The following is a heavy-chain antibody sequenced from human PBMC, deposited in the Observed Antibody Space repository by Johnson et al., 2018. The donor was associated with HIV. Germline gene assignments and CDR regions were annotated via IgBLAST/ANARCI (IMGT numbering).Heavy chain of an antibody. Sequence: VQLVESGGGLVQPGGSLRLSCAASGFTFSNYAMHWVRQAPGKGLEYVSAISPDGGTSYYANSVEGRFTISRDNSKNMLYLQMGSLRAEDTAVYYCAREAVVTWDTNVNKDAFDIWGQGTMVTVSS. J-gene: IGHJ3*02. CDR1: GFTFSNYA. D-gene: IGHD3-22*01. V-gene: IGHV3-64*01. CDR2: ISPDGGTS. CDR3: AREAVVTWDTNVNKDAFDI.